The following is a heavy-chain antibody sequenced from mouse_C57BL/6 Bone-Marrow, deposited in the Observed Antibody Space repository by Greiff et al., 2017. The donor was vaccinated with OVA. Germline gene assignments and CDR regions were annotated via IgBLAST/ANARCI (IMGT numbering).Heavy chain of an antibody. V-gene: IGHV1-63*01. J-gene: IGHJ4*01. D-gene: IGHD1-1*01. Sequence: QVQLKQSGAELVRPGTSVKMSCKASGYTFTNYWIGWAKQRPGHGLEWIGDIYPGGGYTNYNEKFKGKATLTADKSSSTAYMQFSSLTSEDSAIYYCARYYGSRYYAMDYWGQGTSVTVSS. CDR1: GYTFTNYW. CDR3: ARYYGSRYYAMDY. CDR2: IYPGGGYT.